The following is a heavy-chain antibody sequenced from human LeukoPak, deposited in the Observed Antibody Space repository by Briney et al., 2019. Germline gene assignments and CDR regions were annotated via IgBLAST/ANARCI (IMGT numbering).Heavy chain of an antibody. V-gene: IGHV3-74*01. J-gene: IGHJ4*02. CDR2: INSDGRST. CDR3: AREDIAANFDY. D-gene: IGHD6-13*01. CDR1: GFTFSSYW. Sequence: PGGSLRLSCAASGFTFSSYWMHWVRQAPGKGLVWVSRINSDGRSTSYADSVKGRFTISRDNAKNTLYLQMNSLRAEDTAVYYCAREDIAANFDYWGQGTLVTVSS.